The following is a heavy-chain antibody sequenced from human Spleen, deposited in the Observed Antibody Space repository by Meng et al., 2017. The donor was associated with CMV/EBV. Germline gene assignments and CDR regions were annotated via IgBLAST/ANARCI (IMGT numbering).Heavy chain of an antibody. CDR3: ARGSSSSSPYYFDY. CDR1: GFTFDDYT. Sequence: GGSLRLSCAASGFTFDDYTMHWVRQAPGKGLEWVSLISWDGGSTYYADSVKGRFTISRDNAKNSLYLQMNSLRAEDTAVYYCARGSSSSSPYYFDYWGQGTLVTVSS. J-gene: IGHJ4*02. D-gene: IGHD6-6*01. V-gene: IGHV3-43*01. CDR2: ISWDGGST.